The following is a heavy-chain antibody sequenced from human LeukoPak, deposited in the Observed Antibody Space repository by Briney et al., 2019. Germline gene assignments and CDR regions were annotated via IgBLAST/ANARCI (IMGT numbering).Heavy chain of an antibody. CDR3: ARGYSSSWSSIGY. Sequence: ASETLSLTCTVSGGSISSGDYYWSWIRQPPGKGLEWIGYTYYSGSTYYNPSLKSRVTISVDTSKNQFSLKLSSVTAADTAVYYCARGYSSSWSSIGYWGQGTLVTVSS. CDR1: GGSISSGDYY. J-gene: IGHJ4*02. CDR2: TYYSGST. D-gene: IGHD6-13*01. V-gene: IGHV4-30-4*01.